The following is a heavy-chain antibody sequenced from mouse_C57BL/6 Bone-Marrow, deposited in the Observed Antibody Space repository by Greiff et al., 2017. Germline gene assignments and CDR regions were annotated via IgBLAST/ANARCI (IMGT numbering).Heavy chain of an antibody. CDR2: IDPSDSYS. V-gene: IGHV1-59*01. D-gene: IGHD2-2*01. CDR3: APLLWLRRGLAY. J-gene: IGHJ3*01. Sequence: QVQLQQPGAELVRPGTSVTLSCKASGYTFTSYWMHWVKQRPGQGLEWIGVIDPSDSYSNYHQKFKGKATLTVDTSSSTAYMQLSSLTSEDSAVYYCAPLLWLRRGLAYWGQGTLVTVSA. CDR1: GYTFTSYW.